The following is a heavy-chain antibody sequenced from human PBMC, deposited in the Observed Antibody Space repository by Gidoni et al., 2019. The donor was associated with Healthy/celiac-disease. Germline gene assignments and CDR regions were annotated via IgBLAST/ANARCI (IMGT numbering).Heavy chain of an antibody. CDR2: IYSGGST. CDR3: ASYTYYYGSGSPGVY. V-gene: IGHV3-53*01. Sequence: EVQLVESGGGLIQPGGSLRLSCSASGFTVSSNYMSWVRQAQGKGLEWGSVIYSGGSTYYADSVKGRFTISRDNSKNTLYLQMNSLRAEDTAVYYCASYTYYYGSGSPGVYWGQGTLVTVSS. J-gene: IGHJ4*02. D-gene: IGHD3-10*01. CDR1: GFTVSSNY.